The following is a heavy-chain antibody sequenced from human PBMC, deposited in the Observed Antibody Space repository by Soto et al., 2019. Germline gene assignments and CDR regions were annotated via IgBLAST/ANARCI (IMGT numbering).Heavy chain of an antibody. J-gene: IGHJ4*02. CDR3: AKDESAGYYYFDY. D-gene: IGHD3-9*01. Sequence: GGSLRLSCAASGFTFSNYAVSLVRQAPGKGLEWVSVISNNGGSTYYADSVKGRFTISRDNSKNTLYLQMNSLRAEDTAVYYCAKDESAGYYYFDYWGQGTLVTVSS. V-gene: IGHV3-23*01. CDR1: GFTFSNYA. CDR2: ISNNGGST.